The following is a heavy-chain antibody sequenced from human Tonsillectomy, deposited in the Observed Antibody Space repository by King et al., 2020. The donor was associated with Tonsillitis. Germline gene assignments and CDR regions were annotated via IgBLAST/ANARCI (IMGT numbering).Heavy chain of an antibody. CDR2: IHWDDNK. D-gene: IGHD3-3*01. CDR3: ERTLPYYDFWSGYYFDY. J-gene: IGHJ4*02. V-gene: IGHV2-70*01. Sequence: QVTLKESGPALVKPTQTLTLTCTFSGVSLSTSAMCVSWIRQPPGKALQGLAVIHWDDNKYYSASLRTRLTISKDTSKNQVVLTMTNLDPVDTATYYVERTLPYYDFWSGYYFDYWGQGTLVTVSS. CDR1: GVSLSTSAMC.